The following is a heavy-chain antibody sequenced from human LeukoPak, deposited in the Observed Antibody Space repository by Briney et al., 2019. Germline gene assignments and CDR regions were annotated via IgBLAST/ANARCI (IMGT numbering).Heavy chain of an antibody. V-gene: IGHV3-74*01. CDR2: INTHGSST. D-gene: IGHD6-13*01. Sequence: GGSLRLSCAASGFAFSNYWLHWVGQAPGKGLVWVARINTHGSSTNYADSVKGRFTISRDNAKNTLYLQMTSLSAEDTAVYYALAGYYYYYMDVWGKGTTVTVSS. J-gene: IGHJ6*03. CDR1: GFAFSNYW. CDR3: LAGYYYYYMDV.